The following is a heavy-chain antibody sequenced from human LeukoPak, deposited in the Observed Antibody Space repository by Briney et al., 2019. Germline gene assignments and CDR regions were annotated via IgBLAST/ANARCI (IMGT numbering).Heavy chain of an antibody. V-gene: IGHV4-39*01. J-gene: IGHJ4*02. Sequence: PAETLSLTCTVSGGSISSSSYYWGWIRQPPGKGLEWIESIYYSGSTYYNPSLKSRVTISVDTSKNQFSLKLSSVTAADTAVYYCARHGSLYYSDSSGYDYWGQGTLVTVPS. CDR1: GGSISSSSYY. D-gene: IGHD3-22*01. CDR3: ARHGSLYYSDSSGYDY. CDR2: IYYSGST.